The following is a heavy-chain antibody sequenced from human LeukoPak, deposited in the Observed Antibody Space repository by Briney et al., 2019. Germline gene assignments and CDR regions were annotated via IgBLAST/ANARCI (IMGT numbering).Heavy chain of an antibody. D-gene: IGHD3-9*01. Sequence: GGSLKLSCAASGFTFSGSAMHWVRQASGKGLEWVGRIRSKANSYATAYAASVKGRFTISRDDSKNTAYLQMNSLKTEDTAVYYCTRELRYFDWRRGYYYFDYWGQGTLVTVSS. CDR3: TRELRYFDWRRGYYYFDY. J-gene: IGHJ4*02. V-gene: IGHV3-73*01. CDR2: IRSKANSYAT. CDR1: GFTFSGSA.